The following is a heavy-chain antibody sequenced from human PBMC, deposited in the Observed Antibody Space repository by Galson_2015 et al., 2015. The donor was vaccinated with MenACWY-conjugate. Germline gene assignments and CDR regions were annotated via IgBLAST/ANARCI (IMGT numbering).Heavy chain of an antibody. J-gene: IGHJ4*02. CDR1: VGSISVSY. D-gene: IGHD1-1*01. V-gene: IGHV4-59*01. CDR3: VRVGKGTVDC. CDR2: ISYSGST. Sequence: SEPLSLTCTVCVGSISVSYWGWIRQPPGQGLEWIGYISYSGSTNYHPSLKSRVTISVDTSKNQFSVKLTSVTAADTAVYYCVRVGKGTVDCWGQGTLVTVSS.